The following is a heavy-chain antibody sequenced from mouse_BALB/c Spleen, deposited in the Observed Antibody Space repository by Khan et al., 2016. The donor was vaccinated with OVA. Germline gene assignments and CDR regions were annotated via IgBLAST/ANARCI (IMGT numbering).Heavy chain of an antibody. CDR3: ATQGSTYTWFAY. Sequence: VQLQQSGPELLKLGASVKMSCKASGYTFTSYVMHWVKQKPGQGLEWIGYIYPFNDDSKYSETFKGKATLTSDTSSNTAYMELSSLTSEDSAVYYCATQGSTYTWFAYWGQGTLVTVSA. J-gene: IGHJ3*01. CDR2: IYPFNDDS. D-gene: IGHD1-1*01. CDR1: GYTFTSYV. V-gene: IGHV1S136*01.